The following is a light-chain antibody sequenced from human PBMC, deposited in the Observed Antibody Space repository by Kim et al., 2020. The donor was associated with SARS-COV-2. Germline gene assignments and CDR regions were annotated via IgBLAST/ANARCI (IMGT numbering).Light chain of an antibody. CDR2: GKN. V-gene: IGLV3-19*01. CDR1: TLRINY. CDR3: NSRDSSGDNLV. J-gene: IGLJ3*02. Sequence: SSELTQDPAVSVALGQTVRITCQGDTLRINYASWYQQKPGQAPVLVMYGKNNRPSGIPDRLSGSNSGNTASLTITGARAEDEADYYCNSRDSSGDNLVFGGGTQLTVL.